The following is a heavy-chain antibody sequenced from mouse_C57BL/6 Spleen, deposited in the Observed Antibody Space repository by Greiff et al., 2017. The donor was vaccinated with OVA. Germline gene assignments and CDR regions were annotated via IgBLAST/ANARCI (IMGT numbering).Heavy chain of an antibody. CDR1: GFTFTDYY. Sequence: EVKLVESGGGLVQPGGSLSLSCAASGFTFTDYYMSWVRQPPGKALEWLGFIRNKANGYTTEYSASVKGRFTISRDNSQRIRYLQMNALRAEDSDTYYCARYDWDEYFEVWGTGTTVTVSS. CDR2: IRNKANGYTT. J-gene: IGHJ1*03. CDR3: ARYDWDEYFEV. D-gene: IGHD4-1*01. V-gene: IGHV7-3*01.